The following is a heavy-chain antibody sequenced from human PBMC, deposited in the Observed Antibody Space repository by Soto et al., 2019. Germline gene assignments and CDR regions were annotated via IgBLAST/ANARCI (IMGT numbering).Heavy chain of an antibody. V-gene: IGHV3-30-3*01. J-gene: IGHJ6*02. D-gene: IGHD2-2*01. CDR3: ARDILGYCSSTSCYDLARYYGMDV. Sequence: PGGSLRLSCAASGFTFSSYAMHWVRQAPDKGLEWVAVISYDGSNKYYADSVKGRFTISRDNSKNTLYLQMNSLRAEDTAVYYCARDILGYCSSTSCYDLARYYGMDVWGQGTTVTVSS. CDR1: GFTFSSYA. CDR2: ISYDGSNK.